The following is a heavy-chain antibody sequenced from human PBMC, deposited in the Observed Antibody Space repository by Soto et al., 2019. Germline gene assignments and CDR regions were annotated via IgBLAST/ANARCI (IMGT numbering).Heavy chain of an antibody. V-gene: IGHV3-72*01. Sequence: EVQLVESGGGLVQPGGSLRLSCAASGFSFSDHYMDWVRQAPGKGLEWVARTKNIANSYTTEYAASVKDRFTISRDDSENSLFLQMNSLKTEDTAVYYCARGGISSAWRAFDYWGLGTLVTVSS. CDR2: TKNIANSYTT. J-gene: IGHJ4*02. D-gene: IGHD6-19*01. CDR1: GFSFSDHY. CDR3: ARGGISSAWRAFDY.